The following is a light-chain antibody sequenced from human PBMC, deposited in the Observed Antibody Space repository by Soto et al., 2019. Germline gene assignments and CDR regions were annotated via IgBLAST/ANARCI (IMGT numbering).Light chain of an antibody. V-gene: IGLV4-69*01. CDR3: QTWGTGIVV. CDR2: LNSDGSH. CDR1: SGHSSYA. J-gene: IGLJ2*01. Sequence: QPVLTQSPSASASLGASVKLTCTLSSGHSSYAIAWHQQQPEKGPRYLMKLNSDGSHSKGDGIPDRFSGSNSGAERYLTISSLQSEDEADYYCQTWGTGIVVFGGGTKVTVL.